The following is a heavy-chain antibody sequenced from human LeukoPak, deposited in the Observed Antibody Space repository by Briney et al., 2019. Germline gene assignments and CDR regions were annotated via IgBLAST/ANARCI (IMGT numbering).Heavy chain of an antibody. J-gene: IGHJ3*02. CDR1: GDSVSSNSAA. CDR3: AIRSPVNRAFDI. CDR2: TYYRSKWYN. Sequence: SQTLSLTCAISGDSVSSNSAAWNWISQSPSRGLEWLGRTYYRSKWYNDYAVSVKSRITNNQDTSKNQFSLQLNSVTPEDTAVYYCAIRSPVNRAFDIWGQGTMVTVSS. V-gene: IGHV6-1*01.